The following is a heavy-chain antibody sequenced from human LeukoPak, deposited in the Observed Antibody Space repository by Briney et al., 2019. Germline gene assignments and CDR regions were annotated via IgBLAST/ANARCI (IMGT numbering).Heavy chain of an antibody. D-gene: IGHD2-15*01. CDR1: GYTFTGYY. Sequence: GASVTVSCKASGYTFTGYYMHWVRQAPGQGVEGMGWINPNSGGTNYAQKFQGWVTMTRDTSISTAYMELSRLRSDDTAVYYCAVGYCSGGSCYSLGYWGQGTLVTVSS. CDR3: AVGYCSGGSCYSLGY. J-gene: IGHJ4*02. CDR2: INPNSGGT. V-gene: IGHV1-2*04.